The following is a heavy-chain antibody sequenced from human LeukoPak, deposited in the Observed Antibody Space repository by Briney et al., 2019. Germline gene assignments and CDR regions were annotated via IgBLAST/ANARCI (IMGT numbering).Heavy chain of an antibody. J-gene: IGHJ5*02. V-gene: IGHV4-59*01. CDR1: GGSISSYY. CDR3: ARGVGGSYDSSAVMFDP. CDR2: IYYSGST. D-gene: IGHD3-22*01. Sequence: SETLSLTCTVSGGSISSYYWSWIRQPPGKGLEWIGYIYYSGSTNYNPSLKSRVTISVDTSKNQFSLKLSSVTAADTAVYYCARGVGGSYDSSAVMFDPWGQGTLVTVSS.